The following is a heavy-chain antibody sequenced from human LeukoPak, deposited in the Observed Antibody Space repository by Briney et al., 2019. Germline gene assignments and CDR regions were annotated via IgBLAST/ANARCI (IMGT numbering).Heavy chain of an antibody. CDR2: IFPGDSDS. D-gene: IGHD1-14*01. J-gene: IGHJ4*02. CDR1: GYSFTSYW. V-gene: IGHV5-51*01. Sequence: GESLKISCKGSGYSFTSYWIGWVRPMPGKGLEWMGIIFPGDSDSRYSPSFQGQVTLSVDKSISTAYLQWSSLKASDTAMYYCARSRNYFDYWGQGTLVTVSS. CDR3: ARSRNYFDY.